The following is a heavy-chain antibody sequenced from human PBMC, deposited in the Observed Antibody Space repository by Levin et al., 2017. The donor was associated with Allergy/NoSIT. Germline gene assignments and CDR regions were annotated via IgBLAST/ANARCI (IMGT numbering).Heavy chain of an antibody. Sequence: PGESLKISCAASGFTFSSYSMNWVRQAPGKGLEWVSSISSSSSYIYYADSVKGRFTISRDNAKNSLYLQMNSLRAEDTAVYYCARDLYGSGSYYRGSEDYWGQGTLVTVSS. J-gene: IGHJ4*02. D-gene: IGHD3-10*01. CDR1: GFTFSSYS. CDR3: ARDLYGSGSYYRGSEDY. CDR2: ISSSSSYI. V-gene: IGHV3-21*01.